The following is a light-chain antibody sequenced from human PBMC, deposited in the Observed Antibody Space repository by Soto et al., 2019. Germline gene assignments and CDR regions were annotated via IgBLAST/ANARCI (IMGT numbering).Light chain of an antibody. J-gene: IGLJ1*01. Sequence: QSALTQPASVSGSPGQSITISCPGTSSDVGGYNYVAWYQQHPGKAPKLLIYNVSNRPSGVSNRFSGSKSGNTASLTISGLQAEDEADYYCTSYTNRYTYVFGTGTKVTVL. CDR3: TSYTNRYTYV. CDR2: NVS. CDR1: SSDVGGYNY. V-gene: IGLV2-14*01.